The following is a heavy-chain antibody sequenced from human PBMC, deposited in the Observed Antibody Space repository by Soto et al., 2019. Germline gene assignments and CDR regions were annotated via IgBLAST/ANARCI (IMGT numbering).Heavy chain of an antibody. V-gene: IGHV2-5*02. CDR1: GFSLSTSGVC. CDR2: IYWDDDK. J-gene: IGHJ4*02. Sequence: QITLKESGPPLVKPTQTLTLTCTFSGFSLSTSGVCVGWIRQPPGKALEWLALIYWDDDKRYSPSLKSRLTITKDTSKNQVVLTMTNMDPVDTATYYCAHGGVVGAFSDYWGQGTLVTVSS. D-gene: IGHD3-3*01. CDR3: AHGGVVGAFSDY.